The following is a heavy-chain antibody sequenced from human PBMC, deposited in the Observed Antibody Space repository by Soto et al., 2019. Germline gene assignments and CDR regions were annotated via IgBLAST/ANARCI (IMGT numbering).Heavy chain of an antibody. CDR2: INPSGGST. J-gene: IGHJ6*02. V-gene: IGHV1-46*01. Sequence: ASVKVSCKASGYTFTSYYMHWVRQAPGQGLEWMGIINPSGGSTSYAQKFQGRVTMTRDTSTSTVYMELSSLRSEDTAVYYCARDPYYDILTGWQNYYYYGMDVWGQGTTVTVSS. D-gene: IGHD3-9*01. CDR3: ARDPYYDILTGWQNYYYYGMDV. CDR1: GYTFTSYY.